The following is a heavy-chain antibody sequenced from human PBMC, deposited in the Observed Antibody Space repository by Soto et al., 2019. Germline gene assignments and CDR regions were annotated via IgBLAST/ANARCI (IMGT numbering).Heavy chain of an antibody. CDR3: ASWDSGWHGMDV. D-gene: IGHD6-19*01. V-gene: IGHV3-7*01. Sequence: PGGSLRLSCAASGFTFSSYWMSWVRQAPGKVLEGVANIKQDGSEKYYVDSVKGRFTISRDNAKNSLYLQMNSLRAEDTAVYYCASWDSGWHGMDVWGQGTTVNVSS. J-gene: IGHJ6*02. CDR2: IKQDGSEK. CDR1: GFTFSSYW.